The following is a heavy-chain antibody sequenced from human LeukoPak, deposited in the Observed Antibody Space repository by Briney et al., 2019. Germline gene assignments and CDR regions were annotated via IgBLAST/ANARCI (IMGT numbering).Heavy chain of an antibody. Sequence: GGSLRLSCAASGFTFSSYAMSWVRQAPGKGLGWVSAISGSGGSTYYADSVKGRFTISRDNSKNTLYLQMNSLRAEDTAVYYCAKGALRFLEWFQGSAFDIWGQGTMVTVSS. D-gene: IGHD3-3*01. V-gene: IGHV3-23*01. CDR3: AKGALRFLEWFQGSAFDI. CDR1: GFTFSSYA. J-gene: IGHJ3*02. CDR2: ISGSGGST.